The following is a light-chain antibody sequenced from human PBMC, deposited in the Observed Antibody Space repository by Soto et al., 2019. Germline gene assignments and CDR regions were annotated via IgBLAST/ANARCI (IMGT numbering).Light chain of an antibody. V-gene: IGLV4-69*01. CDR2: LNSDGSH. CDR3: QTWGSGIPVV. CDR1: SGHSSYA. Sequence: QLVLTQSPSASASLGASVKLTCTLSSGHSSYAIAWHQQQPEKGPRYLMKLNSDGSHSKGDGIPDRFSGSSSGAERYLTISSLQSEDEADYYCQTWGSGIPVVFGGETNLTVL. J-gene: IGLJ2*01.